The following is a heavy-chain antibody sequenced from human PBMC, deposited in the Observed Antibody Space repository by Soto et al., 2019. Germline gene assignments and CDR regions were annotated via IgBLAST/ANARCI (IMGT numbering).Heavy chain of an antibody. CDR1: GGSISDYY. CDR3: ARGRVFSSAWLDD. D-gene: IGHD6-19*01. J-gene: IGHJ4*02. CDR2: IHSSGNT. Sequence: PXETLSLTCSVSGGSISDYYWSWIRQPAGKGLEWIGLIHSSGNTNYNPSLQSRVSMSVDTSKNQFSLRLSSVTAADTAVYFCARGRVFSSAWLDDWGQGTLVTVSS. V-gene: IGHV4-4*07.